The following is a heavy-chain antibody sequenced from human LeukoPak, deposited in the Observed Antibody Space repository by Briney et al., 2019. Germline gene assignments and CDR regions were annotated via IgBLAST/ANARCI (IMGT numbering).Heavy chain of an antibody. V-gene: IGHV4-30-2*01. CDR1: GGSISSGGYS. J-gene: IGHJ6*02. Sequence: SQTLSLTCAVSGGSISSGGYSWSWIRQPPGKGLEWIGYIYHSGSTYYNPSLKSRVTISVDRSKNQFSLKPSSVTAADTAVYYCARSPSNYYGMDVWGQGTTVTVSS. CDR3: ARSPSNYYGMDV. CDR2: IYHSGST.